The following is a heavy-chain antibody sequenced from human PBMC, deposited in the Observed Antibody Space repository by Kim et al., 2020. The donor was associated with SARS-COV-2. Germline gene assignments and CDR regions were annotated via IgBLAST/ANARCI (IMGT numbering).Heavy chain of an antibody. CDR3: ARARGYVVHNYYYYYGMDV. CDR1: GGSFSGYY. Sequence: SETLSLTCAVYGGSFSGYYWSWIRQPPGKGLEWIGEINHSGSTNYNPSLKSRVTISVDTSKNQFSLKLSSVTAADTAVYYCARARGYVVHNYYYYYGMDVWGQGTTVTVSS. D-gene: IGHD1-1*01. J-gene: IGHJ6*02. CDR2: INHSGST. V-gene: IGHV4-34*01.